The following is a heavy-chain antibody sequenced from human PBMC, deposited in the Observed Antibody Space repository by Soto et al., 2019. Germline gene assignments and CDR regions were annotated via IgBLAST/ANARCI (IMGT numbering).Heavy chain of an antibody. J-gene: IGHJ4*02. CDR2: INAGNSDT. CDR1: GYTFTSYA. Sequence: ASVKVSCKASGYTFTSYAIHWVRQAPGQRLEWMGWINAGNSDTKYSQKFQGRVTITSDTSASTAYMELSSLKSEDTAVYYCARGITLPTPLDYWGQGTLVTVSS. V-gene: IGHV1-3*01. D-gene: IGHD1-20*01. CDR3: ARGITLPTPLDY.